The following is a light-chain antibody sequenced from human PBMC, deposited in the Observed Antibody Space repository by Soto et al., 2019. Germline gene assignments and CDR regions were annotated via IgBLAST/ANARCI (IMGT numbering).Light chain of an antibody. CDR1: KNDIRVYDF. CDR2: EVV. Sequence: QASMTKPPSASGSPRQSFTISCTGSKNDIRVYDFVSWYQHQPGKAPRLIIYEVVQRPSGVPDRFSVSKSCTTASLTVSGLQAADEAHYFFTSYAGSHTYVFGSGPQV. V-gene: IGLV2-8*01. CDR3: TSYAGSHTYV. J-gene: IGLJ1*01.